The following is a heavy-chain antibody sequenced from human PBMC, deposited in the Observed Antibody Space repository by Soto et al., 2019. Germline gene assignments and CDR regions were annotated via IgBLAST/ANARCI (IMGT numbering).Heavy chain of an antibody. CDR3: AKDSYSGYDGWVFSPIAHFDY. D-gene: IGHD5-12*01. CDR2: IGASGTGT. J-gene: IGHJ4*02. Sequence: EVQLLESGGGLVQPGGSLRLTCAASGFTFSSYAMSWVRQAPGKGLEWVSGIGASGTGTYYADFVKGRFIISRDNSKNTLYLQMNSLRAEDTAVYYCAKDSYSGYDGWVFSPIAHFDYWGQGTLVTVSS. CDR1: GFTFSSYA. V-gene: IGHV3-23*01.